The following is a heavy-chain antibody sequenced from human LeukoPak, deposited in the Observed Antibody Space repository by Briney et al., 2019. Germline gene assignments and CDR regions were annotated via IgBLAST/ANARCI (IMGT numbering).Heavy chain of an antibody. V-gene: IGHV3-53*01. CDR3: AAYYDSSPGVDY. D-gene: IGHD3-22*01. J-gene: IGHJ4*02. CDR2: IYNSGIT. CDR1: GFTFSDYY. Sequence: GGSLRLSCAASGFTFSDYYMSWIRQAPGKGLEWVSTIYNSGITSYADSVKGRFTISRDNSKNTLYLQMSSLRAEDTAVYYCAAYYDSSPGVDYWGQGTLVTVSS.